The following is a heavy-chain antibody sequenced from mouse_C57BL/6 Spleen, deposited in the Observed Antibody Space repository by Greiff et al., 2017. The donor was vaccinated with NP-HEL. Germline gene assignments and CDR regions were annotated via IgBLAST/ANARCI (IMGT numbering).Heavy chain of an antibody. CDR1: GYTFTGYW. CDR3: ARPDGYSYWYFDV. Sequence: QVQLQQSGAELMKPGASVKLSCKATGYTFTGYWIEWVKQRPGHGLEWIGEILPGSGSTNYNEKFKGKATFTADTSSNTAYMQLSSLTTEDSAIYYCARPDGYSYWYFDVWGSGTTVTVSS. CDR2: ILPGSGST. J-gene: IGHJ1*01. D-gene: IGHD2-3*01. V-gene: IGHV1-9*01.